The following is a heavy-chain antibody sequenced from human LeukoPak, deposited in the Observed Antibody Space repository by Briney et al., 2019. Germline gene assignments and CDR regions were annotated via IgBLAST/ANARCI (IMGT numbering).Heavy chain of an antibody. CDR2: MNPNSGNT. J-gene: IGHJ4*02. CDR1: GYTFTSYD. CDR3: ARGILWFGETFDY. D-gene: IGHD3-10*01. V-gene: IGHV1-8*01. Sequence: ASVTVSCKASGYTFTSYDINWVRQATGQGLEWMGWMNPNSGNTGYAQKFQGRVTMTRNTSISTAYMELSSLRSEDTAVYYCARGILWFGETFDYWGQGTLVTVSS.